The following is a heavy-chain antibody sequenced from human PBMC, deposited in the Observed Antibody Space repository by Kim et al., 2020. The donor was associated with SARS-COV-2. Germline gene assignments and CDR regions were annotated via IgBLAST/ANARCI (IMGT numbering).Heavy chain of an antibody. D-gene: IGHD6-19*01. J-gene: IGHJ4*02. V-gene: IGHV4-59*13. Sequence: SETLSLTCTVSGVSISSYYWSWIRQPPGKGLECIGYIYYSGSTNYNPSLKSRVTISVDTSKNQFSLKLSSVTAADTAVYYCARFGLYSSGAGGFGYWGQGTLVTVSS. CDR1: GVSISSYY. CDR3: ARFGLYSSGAGGFGY. CDR2: IYYSGST.